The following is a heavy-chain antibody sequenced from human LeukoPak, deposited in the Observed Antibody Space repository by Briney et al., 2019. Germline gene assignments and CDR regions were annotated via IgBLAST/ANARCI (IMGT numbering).Heavy chain of an antibody. J-gene: IGHJ4*02. CDR3: ANEDDY. CDR1: GFTFDDYT. CDR2: ISWDGGST. V-gene: IGHV3-43*01. Sequence: PGGSLRLSCAASGFTFDDYTMHWVRQAPGKGLEWVSLISWDGGSTYYADSVKGRFTISRDNSKNSLYLQMNSLRTEDTALYYCANEDDYWAQGTLVTVSS.